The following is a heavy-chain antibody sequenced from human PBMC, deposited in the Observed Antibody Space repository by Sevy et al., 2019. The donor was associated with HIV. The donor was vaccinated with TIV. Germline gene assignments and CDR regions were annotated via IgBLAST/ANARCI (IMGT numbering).Heavy chain of an antibody. CDR2: IRSDTEGGTT. V-gene: IGHV3-15*01. D-gene: IGHD4-17*01. Sequence: GGYLRLSCAASGFTFSHNWMSWVRQAPGKGLEWVGRIRSDTEGGTTDYAAPVKGRFTISRDDSKNTLYLQMNSLKTEDTAVYDCATEALDGEVGDYYYYGFDVWGQGTMVTVSS. CDR3: ATEALDGEVGDYYYYGFDV. J-gene: IGHJ6*02. CDR1: GFTFSHNW.